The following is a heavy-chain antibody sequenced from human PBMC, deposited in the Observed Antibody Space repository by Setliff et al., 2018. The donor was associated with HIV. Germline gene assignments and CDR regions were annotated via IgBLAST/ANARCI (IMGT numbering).Heavy chain of an antibody. CDR3: ARTGGQWLVEWFDP. D-gene: IGHD6-19*01. CDR2: IYTSGST. V-gene: IGHV4-4*07. Sequence: LSLTCTVSGGSISSYYWSWIRQPAGKGLEWIGRIYTSGSTNYNPSLKSRVTVSVDTSKNQFSLKLSSVTAADTAVYYCARTGGQWLVEWFDPWGQGTLVTVSS. CDR1: GGSISSYY. J-gene: IGHJ5*02.